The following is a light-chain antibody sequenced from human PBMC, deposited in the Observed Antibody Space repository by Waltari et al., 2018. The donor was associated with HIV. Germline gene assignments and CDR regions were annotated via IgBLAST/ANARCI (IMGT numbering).Light chain of an antibody. J-gene: IGLJ3*02. CDR2: EVI. CDR3: SSYTIRNTWM. CDR1: SRDIGGYKY. Sequence: QSALTQPASVSGSPGQSITISCIGTSRDIGGYKYVSWYQQHPGKAPKLMIYEVINRPSGVSNRFSGSKSGNTASLTISGLQAEDEADYYCSSYTIRNTWMFGGGTKLTVL. V-gene: IGLV2-14*01.